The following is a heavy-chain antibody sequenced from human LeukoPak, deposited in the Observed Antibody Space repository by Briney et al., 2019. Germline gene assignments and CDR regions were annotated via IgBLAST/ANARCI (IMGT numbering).Heavy chain of an antibody. J-gene: IGHJ4*02. V-gene: IGHV3-30-3*01. CDR1: VFTFSNYA. CDR3: ATIGDRRTGELYRIDY. Sequence: GGSLRLSCAAPVFTFSNYAMHWVRQAPGKGREWVAVVSYDGSNKYYADSVKGRSTISRDNSKNTLYLQMNSLRAEDAAIYYCATIGDRRTGELYRIDYWGQGTLVTVSS. D-gene: IGHD7-27*01. CDR2: VSYDGSNK.